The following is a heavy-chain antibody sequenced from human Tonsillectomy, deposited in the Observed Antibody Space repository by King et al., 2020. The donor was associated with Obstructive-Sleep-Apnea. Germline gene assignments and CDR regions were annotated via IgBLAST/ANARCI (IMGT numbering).Heavy chain of an antibody. D-gene: IGHD1-26*01. CDR1: GGSFSGYY. Sequence: VQLQQWGAGLLKPSETLSLTCAVYGGSFSGYYWSWIRQPPGKGLEWIGEINHIGSTNYNPSLKRRVTISVDTSKNQFSLKLSSVNAADTAVYYCARGGGVGAITWGYIDYWGQGTLVTVSS. J-gene: IGHJ4*02. CDR3: ARGGGVGAITWGYIDY. V-gene: IGHV4-34*01. CDR2: INHIGST.